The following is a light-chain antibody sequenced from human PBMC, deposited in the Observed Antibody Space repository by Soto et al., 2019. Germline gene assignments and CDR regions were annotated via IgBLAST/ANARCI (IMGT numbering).Light chain of an antibody. CDR1: QSISDW. CDR2: DAS. CDR3: QQYNNYST. J-gene: IGKJ1*01. Sequence: IRMTQSPSTLSASVGDRVTLTCRSSQSISDWLAWFQLKPGKAPKLLIYDASSLESGVPSRFSGSGSGTEFTLTISSLQPDDFATYYCQQYNNYSTFGQGTKVDIK. V-gene: IGKV1-5*01.